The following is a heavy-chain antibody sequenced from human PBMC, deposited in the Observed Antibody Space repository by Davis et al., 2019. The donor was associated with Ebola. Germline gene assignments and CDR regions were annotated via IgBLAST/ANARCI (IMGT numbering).Heavy chain of an antibody. CDR2: IYSGGST. CDR3: ARALPLGIRFLEWLPHPGDYYYYMDV. J-gene: IGHJ6*03. Sequence: GESLKISCAASGFTVSSNYMSWVRQAPGKGLEWVSVIYSGGSTYYADSVKGRFTISRDNSKNTLYLQMNSLRAEDTAVYYCARALPLGIRFLEWLPHPGDYYYYMDVWGKGTTVTVSS. D-gene: IGHD3-3*01. V-gene: IGHV3-53*01. CDR1: GFTVSSNY.